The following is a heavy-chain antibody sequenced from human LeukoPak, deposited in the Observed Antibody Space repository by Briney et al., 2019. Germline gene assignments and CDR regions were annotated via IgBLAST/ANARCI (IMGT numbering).Heavy chain of an antibody. V-gene: IGHV3-23*01. CDR2: ISGSGGST. J-gene: IGHJ4*02. CDR3: AKGANIVVVPSWHYFDY. D-gene: IGHD2-2*01. CDR1: GFTFSSYA. Sequence: GGSLRLSCAASGFTFSSYAMSWVRQAPGKGLEWVSAISGSGGSTYYADSVKGRFTISRDNSKNTLYLQMNSLRAEDTAVYYCAKGANIVVVPSWHYFDYWGQGTLVTVSS.